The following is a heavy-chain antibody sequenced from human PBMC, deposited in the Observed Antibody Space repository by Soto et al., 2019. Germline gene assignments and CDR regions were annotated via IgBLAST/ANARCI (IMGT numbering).Heavy chain of an antibody. CDR3: ARVIRGAYYNSPLDT. Sequence: AAVKVCCKASGYTITGYFMHWLRQAPGQGLEWMGWINPYSGGTDYAQSFQGRVTMTRDTSISTVYMELSRLRFDDTAVYYCARVIRGAYYNSPLDTWGQGTLVTVS. V-gene: IGHV1-2*02. CDR2: INPYSGGT. J-gene: IGHJ5*02. CDR1: GYTITGYF. D-gene: IGHD3-10*01.